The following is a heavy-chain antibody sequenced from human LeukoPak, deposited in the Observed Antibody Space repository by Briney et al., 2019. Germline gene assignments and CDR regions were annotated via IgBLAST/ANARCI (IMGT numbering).Heavy chain of an antibody. J-gene: IGHJ4*02. V-gene: IGHV4-59*12. CDR2: VYYSGSI. Sequence: PSETLSLTCTVSGGSISSYYWSWIRQPPGKGLEWIGSVYYSGSIYYNPSLKSRVTISVDTSKNQFSLKLSSVTAADTAVYYCARGGVYHSPLIRRARTDFDYWGQGTLVTVSS. CDR1: GGSISSYY. CDR3: ARGGVYHSPLIRRARTDFDY. D-gene: IGHD5/OR15-5a*01.